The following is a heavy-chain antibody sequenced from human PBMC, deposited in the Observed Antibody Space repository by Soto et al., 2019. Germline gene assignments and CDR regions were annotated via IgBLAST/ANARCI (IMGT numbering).Heavy chain of an antibody. CDR3: ARDLIVGANLYYYYYAMDV. CDR1: GYTFTSYG. D-gene: IGHD1-26*01. CDR2: ISAYNGNT. Sequence: ASVKVSCKASGYTFTSYGISWVRQAPGQGLEWMGWISAYNGNTNYAQKLQGRVTMTTDTFTSTAYMELRSLRSDDTAVYYCARDLIVGANLYYYYYAMDVWGQGTTVTVSS. J-gene: IGHJ6*02. V-gene: IGHV1-18*01.